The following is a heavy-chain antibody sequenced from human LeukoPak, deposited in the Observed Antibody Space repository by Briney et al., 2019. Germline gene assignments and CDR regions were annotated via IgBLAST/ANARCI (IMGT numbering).Heavy chain of an antibody. CDR3: AREVTY. J-gene: IGHJ4*02. CDR1: GFTFSSYA. CDR2: ISYDESEK. V-gene: IGHV3-30*14. Sequence: HPGGSLRLSCTASGFTFSSYAMHWVRQAPGKGLEWVAVISYDESEKYFADSVKGRFTISRDNSKNMLFLQMNNLRVEDTAVYYCAREVTYWGQGTLVTVSS.